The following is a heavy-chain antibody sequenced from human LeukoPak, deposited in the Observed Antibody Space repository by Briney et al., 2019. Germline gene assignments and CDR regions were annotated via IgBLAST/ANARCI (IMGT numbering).Heavy chain of an antibody. CDR3: ARNFGGGDSSGPYS. J-gene: IGHJ4*02. D-gene: IGHD3-22*01. CDR2: ISSSSSYI. V-gene: IGHV3-21*04. CDR1: GFTVKSNE. Sequence: GGSLRLSCAVSGFTVKSNEVSWVRQAPGKGLEWVSSISSSSSYIYYADSVKGRFTISRDNAKNSLYLQMNSLRAEDTALYYCARNFGGGDSSGPYSWGQGTLVTVSS.